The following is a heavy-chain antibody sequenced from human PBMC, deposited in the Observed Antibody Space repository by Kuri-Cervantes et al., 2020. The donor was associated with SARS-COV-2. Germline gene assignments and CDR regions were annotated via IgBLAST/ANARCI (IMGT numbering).Heavy chain of an antibody. CDR2: IWYDGSNK. J-gene: IGHJ4*02. Sequence: GESLKISCAASGFTFSSYGMHWVRQAPGKGLEWVAVIWYDGSNKYYADSVKGRFTISRDNSKNTLYPQMNSLRAEDTAVYYCARGFRGGSYPIMDDYWGQGTLVTVSS. CDR3: ARGFRGGSYPIMDDY. D-gene: IGHD1-26*01. CDR1: GFTFSSYG. V-gene: IGHV3-33*01.